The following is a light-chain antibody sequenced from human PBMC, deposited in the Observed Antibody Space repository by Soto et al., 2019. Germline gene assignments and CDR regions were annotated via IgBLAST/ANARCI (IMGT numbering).Light chain of an antibody. Sequence: DIQMTQSPSTLSASVGDRVTITCRASHSISSSLAWYQQKPGKAPKVLIYEASSLERGVPSRFSGSGYGTDSLLTISRLPADDFAYYYCQQYNSYCTFGQGTKVEIK. CDR1: HSISSS. CDR2: EAS. J-gene: IGKJ1*01. CDR3: QQYNSYCT. V-gene: IGKV1-5*03.